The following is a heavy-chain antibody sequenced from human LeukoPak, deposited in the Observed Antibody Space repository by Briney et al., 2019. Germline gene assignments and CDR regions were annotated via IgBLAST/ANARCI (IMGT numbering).Heavy chain of an antibody. J-gene: IGHJ4*02. Sequence: PSETLSLTCAVSGGSISSSNWWSWVRQPPGKGLEWIGEIYHSGSTDYNPSLKSRVTISVDKSKNQFSLKLSSATAADTAVYYCASRYYYDGSGLDYWGQGTLVTVSS. CDR2: IYHSGST. CDR1: GGSISSSNW. V-gene: IGHV4-4*02. CDR3: ASRYYYDGSGLDY. D-gene: IGHD3-22*01.